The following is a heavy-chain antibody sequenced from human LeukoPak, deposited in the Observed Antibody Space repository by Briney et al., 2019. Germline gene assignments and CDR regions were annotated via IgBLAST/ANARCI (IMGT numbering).Heavy chain of an antibody. D-gene: IGHD6-13*01. CDR1: GGTFSSYA. J-gene: IGHJ5*02. V-gene: IGHV1-69*05. CDR3: ARGPIAAAGTNWFDP. Sequence: SVKVSCKASGGTFSSYAISWVRQAPGQGLEWMGGIIPIFGTANYAQKFQGRVTMTRNTSISTAYMELSSLRSEDTAVYYCARGPIAAAGTNWFDPWGQGTLVTVSS. CDR2: IIPIFGTA.